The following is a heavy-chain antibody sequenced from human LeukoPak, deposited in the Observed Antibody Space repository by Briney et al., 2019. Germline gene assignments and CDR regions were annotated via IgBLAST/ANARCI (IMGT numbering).Heavy chain of an antibody. Sequence: HPGGSLRLSCAASGFTFSTYAMHWVRQAPGKGLEWVAVILYDGSNEHYTDSVRGRFTISRDNPKNTLWLQMNSLTADDTAVYYCARGEFSGLDYWGQGTLVTVSS. CDR1: GFTFSTYA. CDR3: ARGEFSGLDY. D-gene: IGHD5-12*01. V-gene: IGHV3-30-3*01. J-gene: IGHJ4*02. CDR2: ILYDGSNE.